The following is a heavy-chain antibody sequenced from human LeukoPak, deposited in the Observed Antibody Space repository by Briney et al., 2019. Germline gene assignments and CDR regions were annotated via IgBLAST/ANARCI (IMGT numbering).Heavy chain of an antibody. CDR1: GYTFTSYD. CDR2: VNPNSGNT. D-gene: IGHD3-9*01. V-gene: IGHV1-8*01. CDR3: AKNYDFLTGYAN. J-gene: IGHJ4*02. Sequence: ASVKVSCKAPGYTFTSYDINWVRQATGQGLEWMGWVNPNSGNTRYAQKFQGRLTMTRNTSISTAYMELSSLRSEDTAVYYCAKNYDFLTGYANWGQGTLVTVSS.